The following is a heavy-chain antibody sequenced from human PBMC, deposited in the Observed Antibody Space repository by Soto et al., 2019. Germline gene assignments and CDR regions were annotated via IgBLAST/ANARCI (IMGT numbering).Heavy chain of an antibody. CDR3: AKFEQQLIREGFDL. CDR2: ISDSGGST. J-gene: IGHJ5*02. Sequence: GGSLRLSCAASGFTFSSYAMTWVRQAPGKGLEWVSCISDSGGSTYYADSVKGRFTISRDNSKNTLNLQMNSLRAEDTAVYYCAKFEQQLIREGFDLWGQGTLVTVSS. D-gene: IGHD6-13*01. V-gene: IGHV3-23*01. CDR1: GFTFSSYA.